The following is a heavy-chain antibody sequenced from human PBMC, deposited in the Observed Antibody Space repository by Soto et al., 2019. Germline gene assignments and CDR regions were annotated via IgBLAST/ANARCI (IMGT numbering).Heavy chain of an antibody. CDR1: GYTFSTDG. V-gene: IGHV1-18*01. CDR3: ARGGPTSADYYYGMDV. D-gene: IGHD3-10*01. CDR2: ISAYNGNT. Sequence: QVQLVQSGAEVRRPGASVKVSCKASGYTFSTDGINWVRQAPGQGLEWMGWISAYNGNTEYAQNFQGSVTMTTDTSTSTAYMELRSLRSDDTAVYSCARGGPTSADYYYGMDVWGLGTTVTVSS. J-gene: IGHJ6*02.